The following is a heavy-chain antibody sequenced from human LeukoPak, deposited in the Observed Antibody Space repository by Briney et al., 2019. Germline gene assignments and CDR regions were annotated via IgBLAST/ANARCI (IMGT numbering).Heavy chain of an antibody. D-gene: IGHD1-26*01. CDR2: ISYDGSNK. V-gene: IGHV3-30*04. J-gene: IGHJ6*02. CDR3: ARWGYYYYYGMDV. CDR1: GFTFSSYA. Sequence: PGGSLRLSCAASGFTFSSYAMHWVRQAPGKGLEWVAVISYDGSNKYYADSVKGRFTISRDNSKNTLYLQMNSLRAEDTAVYYCARWGYYYYYGMDVWGQGTTVTVSS.